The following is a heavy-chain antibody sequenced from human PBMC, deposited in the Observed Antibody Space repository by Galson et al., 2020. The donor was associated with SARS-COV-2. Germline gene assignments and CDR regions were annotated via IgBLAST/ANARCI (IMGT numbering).Heavy chain of an antibody. CDR2: ISSSGSTI. D-gene: IGHD3-9*01. CDR3: ARLTLKKDLDWFPHRDY. J-gene: IGHJ4*02. Sequence: GGSLRLSCPASGFTFSSYEMNWVRQAPGKGLEWASYISSSGSTIYYADSVKGRFTISRDNAKNSLYLQMNSLRAEDTAVYYCARLTLKKDLDWFPHRDYWGQGTLVTVSS. V-gene: IGHV3-48*03. CDR1: GFTFSSYE.